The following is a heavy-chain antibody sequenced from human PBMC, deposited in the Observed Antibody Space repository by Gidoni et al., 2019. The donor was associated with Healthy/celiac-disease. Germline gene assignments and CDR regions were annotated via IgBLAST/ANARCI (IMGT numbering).Heavy chain of an antibody. CDR1: GFTFSSYS. CDR3: ARAPAQGWF. Sequence: EVQLVESGGGLVTPGGSLSLSCAASGFTFSSYSMNWVRQAPGKGLECVSSISSSSSYIYYADSVKGRFTIARDNAKNSRYLQMNSLRAEDTAVYYCARAPAQGWFWGQGTLVTVSS. CDR2: ISSSSSYI. J-gene: IGHJ4*02. D-gene: IGHD2-15*01. V-gene: IGHV3-21*01.